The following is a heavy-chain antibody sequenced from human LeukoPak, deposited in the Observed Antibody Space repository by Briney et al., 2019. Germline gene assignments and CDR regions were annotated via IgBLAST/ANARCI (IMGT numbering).Heavy chain of an antibody. CDR3: ANPSSSWHDAFDM. Sequence: ASVKVSCKASGYAFSRFSFTWLRQAPGHGLEWLGWISPHTGNTSYSEKFQGRVTMTRDPSTNTAYMELRSLKSDDTAVYYCANPSSSWHDAFDMWGQGTMVIVSS. CDR2: ISPHTGNT. D-gene: IGHD6-19*01. J-gene: IGHJ3*02. V-gene: IGHV1-18*01. CDR1: GYAFSRFS.